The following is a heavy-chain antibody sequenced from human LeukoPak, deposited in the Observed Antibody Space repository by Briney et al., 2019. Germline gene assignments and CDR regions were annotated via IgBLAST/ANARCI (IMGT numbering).Heavy chain of an antibody. CDR1: GYTFTGYY. V-gene: IGHV1-2*02. Sequence: ASVKVSCKASGYTFTGYYMHWVRQAPGQGLEWMGWINPNSGGTNYAQKFQGRVTMTRDTSISTAYMELSRLRSDDTAVYYCALSEVGATAFDYWGQGTLVTVSS. D-gene: IGHD1-26*01. J-gene: IGHJ4*02. CDR2: INPNSGGT. CDR3: ALSEVGATAFDY.